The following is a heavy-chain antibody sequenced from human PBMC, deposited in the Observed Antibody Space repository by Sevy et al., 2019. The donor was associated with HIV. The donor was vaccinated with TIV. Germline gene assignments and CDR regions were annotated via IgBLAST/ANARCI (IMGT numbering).Heavy chain of an antibody. Sequence: GWSLRLSCAASGFTFSKYSMSWVRQPPGKGLEWVSTLSFGCGELNYADSVKGRFTISRDNSKSSVYLQMNNLRPEDTVVYYCAREGCTKPHDYWGQGTLVTVSS. J-gene: IGHJ4*02. CDR1: GFTFSKYS. V-gene: IGHV3-23*01. CDR2: LSFGCGEL. D-gene: IGHD2-8*01. CDR3: AREGCTKPHDY.